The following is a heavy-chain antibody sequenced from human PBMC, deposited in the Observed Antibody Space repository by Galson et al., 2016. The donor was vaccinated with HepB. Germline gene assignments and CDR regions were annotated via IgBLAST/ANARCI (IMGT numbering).Heavy chain of an antibody. V-gene: IGHV3-23*01. Sequence: SLRLSCAASGFTFNSYWMHWFRQAQGKGLEWVSVISGSGASTYYADSVKGRFTISRDNSKNTLYLQVNSLRVEDTAIYYCARGRTTSCNSAFDIWGQGTMVTVSS. D-gene: IGHD2-2*02. CDR1: GFTFNSYW. J-gene: IGHJ3*02. CDR2: ISGSGAST. CDR3: ARGRTTSCNSAFDI.